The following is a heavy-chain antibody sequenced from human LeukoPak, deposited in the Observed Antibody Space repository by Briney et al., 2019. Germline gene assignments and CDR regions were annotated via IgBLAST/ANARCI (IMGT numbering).Heavy chain of an antibody. Sequence: GGSLRLSCAASGFTFSSYSMNWVRQAPGKGLEWVSYISSSSSTIYYADSVKGRFTISRDNAKNSLYLQMSSLRAEDTAVYYCARDSSGLQLLDVWGKGTTVTVSS. CDR2: ISSSSSTI. CDR1: GFTFSSYS. CDR3: ARDSSGLQLLDV. J-gene: IGHJ6*04. D-gene: IGHD3-10*01. V-gene: IGHV3-48*04.